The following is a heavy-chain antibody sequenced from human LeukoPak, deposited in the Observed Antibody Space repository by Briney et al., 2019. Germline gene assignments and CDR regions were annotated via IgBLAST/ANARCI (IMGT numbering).Heavy chain of an antibody. CDR1: GFTVSSNY. J-gene: IGHJ4*02. D-gene: IGHD4-17*01. CDR3: AKDYYGDYGAFGY. CDR2: IYSGGST. Sequence: GGSLRLSCAASGFTVSSNYMSWVRQAPGKGLEWVSVIYSGGSTYYADSVKGRFTISRDNSKNTLYLQMNSLRAEDTAVYYCAKDYYGDYGAFGYWGQGTLVTVSS. V-gene: IGHV3-53*01.